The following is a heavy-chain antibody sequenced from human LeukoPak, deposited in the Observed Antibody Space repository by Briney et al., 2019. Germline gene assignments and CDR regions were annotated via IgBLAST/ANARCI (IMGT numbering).Heavy chain of an antibody. V-gene: IGHV3-23*01. D-gene: IGHD6-13*01. Sequence: GGSLRLSCAASGFTFNNYAMNWVRQAPGKGLEWVSTISGSGGDTYYADSVKGRFTISRENSKNTLYLQMNSLGAEDTAVYYCARIPSSWSYFDYWGQGTLVTVAS. CDR3: ARIPSSWSYFDY. CDR2: ISGSGGDT. CDR1: GFTFNNYA. J-gene: IGHJ4*02.